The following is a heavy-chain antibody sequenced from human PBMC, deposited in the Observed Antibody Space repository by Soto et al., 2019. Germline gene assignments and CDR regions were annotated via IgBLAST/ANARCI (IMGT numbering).Heavy chain of an antibody. Sequence: PSQTLSLTCAISGDSVSSNSAAWNWIRQSPSRGLERLGRTYYRSKWYNDYAVSVKSRITINPDTSKNQFSLQLNSVTPEDTAVYYCAREETTALIYYYYYGMDVWGQGTTVTV. D-gene: IGHD5-18*01. CDR3: AREETTALIYYYYYGMDV. V-gene: IGHV6-1*01. CDR2: TYYRSKWYN. J-gene: IGHJ6*02. CDR1: GDSVSSNSAA.